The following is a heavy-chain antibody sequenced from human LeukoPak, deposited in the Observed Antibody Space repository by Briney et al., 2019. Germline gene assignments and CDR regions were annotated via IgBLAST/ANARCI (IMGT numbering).Heavy chain of an antibody. Sequence: ASVKVSCKASGYTFTGYYIHWVRQAPGQGLEWMGWINPHNGGTNYAQKFQGRVTMTRDTSITTAYMELSRLRSDDTAVYYCARGEEGGIIVVLWGQGTLVTVSS. D-gene: IGHD3-22*01. CDR3: ARGEEGGIIVVL. CDR2: INPHNGGT. J-gene: IGHJ4*02. V-gene: IGHV1-2*02. CDR1: GYTFTGYY.